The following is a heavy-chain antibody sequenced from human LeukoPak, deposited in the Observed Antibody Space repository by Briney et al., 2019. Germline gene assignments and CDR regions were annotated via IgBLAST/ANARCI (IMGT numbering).Heavy chain of an antibody. V-gene: IGHV1-8*03. CDR1: GYTFTSYG. CDR2: INTKSGYT. J-gene: IGHJ4*02. D-gene: IGHD2-15*01. Sequence: GASVKVSCKASGYTFTSYGISWVRQAPGQGLEWMGWINTKSGYTGYAQHFQGRVTITRDTSISTAYMELSSLRSEDTAMYYCARVDGSPDYWGQGTLVTVSS. CDR3: ARVDGSPDY.